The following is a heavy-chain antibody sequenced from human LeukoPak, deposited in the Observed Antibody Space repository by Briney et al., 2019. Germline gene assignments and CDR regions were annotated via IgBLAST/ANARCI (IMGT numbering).Heavy chain of an antibody. Sequence: PSETLSLTCTVSGGSISSYYWSWIRQPPGKGLEWIGYIYYSGSTNYNPSLKSRVTISVDTSKNQFSLKLSSVTAADTAVYYCARVRDGYSLFDYWGKGTLVTVSS. V-gene: IGHV4-59*01. D-gene: IGHD5-24*01. J-gene: IGHJ4*02. CDR1: GGSISSYY. CDR2: IYYSGST. CDR3: ARVRDGYSLFDY.